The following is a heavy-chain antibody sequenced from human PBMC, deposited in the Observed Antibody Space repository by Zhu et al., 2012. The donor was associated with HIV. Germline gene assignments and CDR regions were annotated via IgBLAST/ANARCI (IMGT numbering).Heavy chain of an antibody. CDR3: ARRRSSGWLDY. J-gene: IGHJ4*02. CDR2: IYHSGST. V-gene: IGHV4-38-2*01. D-gene: IGHD6-19*01. CDR1: GYSISSGYY. Sequence: QVQLQESGPGLVKPSETLSLTCAVSGYSISSGYYWGWIRQPPGKGLEWIGSIYHSGSTYYNPSLKSRVTISVDTSKNQFSLKLSSVTAADTAVYYCARRRSSGWLDYWGQGTLVTVSS.